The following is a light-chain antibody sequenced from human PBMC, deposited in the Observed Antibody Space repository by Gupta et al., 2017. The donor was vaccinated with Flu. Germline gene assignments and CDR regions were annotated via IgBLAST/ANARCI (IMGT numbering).Light chain of an antibody. CDR1: SGRTMDA. J-gene: IGLJ1*01. Sequence: QLVLTQSPSASASLGASVKLTCTLNSGRTMDAIAWHQHRPERGPRFLMKVNYDGSHMKGDGVPDRFSGSSSGTERYLTISSLQSEDEADDYCQTWVPGILDVFGTGTKATVL. V-gene: IGLV4-69*01. CDR2: VNYDGSH. CDR3: QTWVPGILDV.